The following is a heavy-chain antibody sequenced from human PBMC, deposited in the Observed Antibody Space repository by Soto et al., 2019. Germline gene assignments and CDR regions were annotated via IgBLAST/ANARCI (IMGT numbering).Heavy chain of an antibody. Sequence: SVKVSCKASGFTFTSSAVQWVRQARGQRLEWIGWIVVGSGNTNYAQKFQERVTITRDMSTSTAYMELSSLRSEDTAVYYCAADRGYYYESSGDKGARFDYWGQGTLVTVSS. J-gene: IGHJ4*02. CDR1: GFTFTSSA. CDR2: IVVGSGNT. D-gene: IGHD3-22*01. V-gene: IGHV1-58*01. CDR3: AADRGYYYESSGDKGARFDY.